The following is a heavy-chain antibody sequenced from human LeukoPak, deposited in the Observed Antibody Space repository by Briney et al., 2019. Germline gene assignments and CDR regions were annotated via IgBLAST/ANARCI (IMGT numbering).Heavy chain of an antibody. CDR1: GFTFSSYT. CDR2: ISYDGSNK. J-gene: IGHJ5*02. D-gene: IGHD2-2*02. Sequence: PGGPLGLSCAASGFTFSSYTWNWFRQAPGKGLEWGAVISYDGSNKYYADSVKGRFTISRDNSKNTLYLQMNSLRAEDTAVYYCAKDGHTESVNWFDPWGQGTLVTVSS. V-gene: IGHV3-30*18. CDR3: AKDGHTESVNWFDP.